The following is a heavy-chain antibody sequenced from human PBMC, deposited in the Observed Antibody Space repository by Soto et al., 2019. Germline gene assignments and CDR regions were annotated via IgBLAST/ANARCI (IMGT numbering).Heavy chain of an antibody. CDR1: GFTFSSYA. J-gene: IGHJ6*02. CDR3: ARRFSFGYGMDV. Sequence: EVQLVESGGGLVQPGGSLRLSCAASGFTFSSYAMHWVRQAPGKGLEYVSVITSNGGNTDYASSVKGRFTISRDNSKNTLYLQMGSLRAEDMAVYYGARRFSFGYGMDVWGQGTKVTVSS. V-gene: IGHV3-64*01. CDR2: ITSNGGNT. D-gene: IGHD3-16*01.